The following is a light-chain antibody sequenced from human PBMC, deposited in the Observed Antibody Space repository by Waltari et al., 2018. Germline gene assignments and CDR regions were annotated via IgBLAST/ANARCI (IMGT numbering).Light chain of an antibody. V-gene: IGKV4-1*01. CDR3: QQYYSTPLT. Sequence: DIVMTQSPDSLAVSLGARATINCKSSQSLLYSSNNKNSLAWYQQKPGQPPKLLIYWASSRESGVPDRFSASGSGTDFTLTISSLQAEDVAVYYCQQYYSTPLTFGVGTKVEIK. CDR1: QSLLYSSNNKNS. J-gene: IGKJ4*01. CDR2: WAS.